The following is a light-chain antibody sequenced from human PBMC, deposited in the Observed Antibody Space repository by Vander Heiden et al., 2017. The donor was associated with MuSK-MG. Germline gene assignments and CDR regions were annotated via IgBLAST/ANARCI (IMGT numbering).Light chain of an antibody. CDR3: QQYYSTPWT. CDR1: QSVLYSSNNKNY. CDR2: WAS. V-gene: IGKV4-1*01. J-gene: IGKJ1*01. Sequence: DIVMTQSPDSLAVSLGERATINCKSSQSVLYSSNNKNYLGWYQQKAGQPPNLLISWASTRESGVPDRFSGSGSGTDFTLTISSLQAEDVAVYYCQQYYSTPWTFGQRTKVEIK.